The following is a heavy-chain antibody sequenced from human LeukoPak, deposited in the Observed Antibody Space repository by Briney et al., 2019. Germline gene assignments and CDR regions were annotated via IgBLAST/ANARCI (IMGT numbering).Heavy chain of an antibody. D-gene: IGHD3-10*01. V-gene: IGHV3-30*18. CDR1: GFTFSSYG. Sequence: GGSLRLSCAASGFTFSSYGMHCVRQAPGKGLEWVAVISYDGSNKYYADSVKGRFTISRDNSKNTLYLQMNSLRAEDTAVYYCAKARITMVRRVIRLPDYWRQGTLVTVSS. J-gene: IGHJ4*02. CDR3: AKARITMVRRVIRLPDY. CDR2: ISYDGSNK.